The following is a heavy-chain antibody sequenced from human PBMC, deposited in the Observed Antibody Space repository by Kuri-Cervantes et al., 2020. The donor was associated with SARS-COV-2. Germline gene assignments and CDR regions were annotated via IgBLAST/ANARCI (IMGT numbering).Heavy chain of an antibody. CDR2: IYYSGIT. V-gene: IGHV4-59*08. J-gene: IGHJ4*02. Sequence: SETLSLTCTVSGGSISSYYWSWIRQPPGKGMEWIGYIYYSGITNYNPSLKSRVTISVDTSKNQFSLKLSSVTAADTAVYYCARLGIAAAAPYFDYWGQGTLVTVSS. D-gene: IGHD6-13*01. CDR3: ARLGIAAAAPYFDY. CDR1: GGSISSYY.